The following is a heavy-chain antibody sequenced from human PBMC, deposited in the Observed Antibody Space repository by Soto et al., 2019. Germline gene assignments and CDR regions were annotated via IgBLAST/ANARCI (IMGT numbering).Heavy chain of an antibody. CDR2: INYSGST. J-gene: IGHJ4*02. CDR1: GGSFSGYY. CDR3: ASFNKVSEYFDY. Sequence: PSETLSLTCAVYGGSFSGYYWSWIRQPPGKGLEWIGEINYSGSTNYNPSLKSRVTISVDTSKNQFSLKLSSVTAADTAVYYCASFNKVSEYFDYWGQGTLVTVSS. V-gene: IGHV4-34*01. D-gene: IGHD3-10*01.